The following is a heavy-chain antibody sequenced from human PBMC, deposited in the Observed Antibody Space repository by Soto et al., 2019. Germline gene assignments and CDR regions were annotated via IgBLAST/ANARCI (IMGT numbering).Heavy chain of an antibody. D-gene: IGHD5-12*01. CDR3: ARDRAVTTTEPVFDI. V-gene: IGHV1-69*06. J-gene: IGHJ3*02. Sequence: QVQLVQSGSEMKKPGSSVKVSCKASGGTFSDYAISWVRQAPGQGLEWMGGIIPIFARADYAQKFQGRVIITADKSTSTAYMELSGLRSDDTAVYYCARDRAVTTTEPVFDIWGQGTTVTVSS. CDR1: GGTFSDYA. CDR2: IIPIFARA.